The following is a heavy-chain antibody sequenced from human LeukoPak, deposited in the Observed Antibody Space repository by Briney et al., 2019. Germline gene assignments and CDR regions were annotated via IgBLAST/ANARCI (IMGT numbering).Heavy chain of an antibody. D-gene: IGHD4-11*01. Sequence: SETLSLTCTVSGGSISSGGYYWSWIRQHPGKGLEWVGYIYYSGSTYYNPSLKSRVTISVDTSKNQFSLRLSSVTAADTAVYYCARAGYSNEFDYWGQGTLVTVSS. J-gene: IGHJ4*02. V-gene: IGHV4-31*03. CDR2: IYYSGST. CDR3: ARAGYSNEFDY. CDR1: GGSISSGGYY.